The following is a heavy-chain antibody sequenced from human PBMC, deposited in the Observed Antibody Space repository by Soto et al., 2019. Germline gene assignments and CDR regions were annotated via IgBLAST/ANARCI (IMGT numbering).Heavy chain of an antibody. CDR2: ISGSGGST. J-gene: IGHJ6*02. CDR3: AKGYAGSSWQKKRERYGYYYYGMDV. Sequence: EVQLLESGGGLVQPGGSLRLSCAASGFTFSSYAMSWVRQAPGKGLEWVSAISGSGGSTYYADSGKGRFTISRDNSKNTLYLQMNSLSAEDTAVYYCAKGYAGSSWQKKRERYGYYYYGMDVWGQGTTVTVSS. V-gene: IGHV3-23*01. CDR1: GFTFSSYA. D-gene: IGHD6-13*01.